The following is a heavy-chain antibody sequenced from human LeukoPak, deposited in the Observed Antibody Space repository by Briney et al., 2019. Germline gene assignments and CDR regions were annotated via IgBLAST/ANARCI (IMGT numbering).Heavy chain of an antibody. D-gene: IGHD6-6*01. V-gene: IGHV3-23*01. J-gene: IGHJ5*02. CDR1: GFTFSTYA. CDR3: VKASSSSPQYNWFDA. Sequence: PGGSLRLSCAASGFTFSTYAMSWVRQAPGKGLGWVSVVSATGGRTYYADSVKGRFTISRDNSKNTLYLQMNSLRAEDTALYYCVKASSSSPQYNWFDAWGQGTLVTVSS. CDR2: VSATGGRT.